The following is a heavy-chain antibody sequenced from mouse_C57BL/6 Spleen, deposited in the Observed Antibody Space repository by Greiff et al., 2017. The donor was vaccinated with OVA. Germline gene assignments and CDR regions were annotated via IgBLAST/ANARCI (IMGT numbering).Heavy chain of an antibody. D-gene: IGHD4-1*01. V-gene: IGHV1-50*01. J-gene: IGHJ2*01. CDR3: ARRESWDFDY. CDR2: IDPSDSYT. CDR1: GYTFTSYW. Sequence: QVQLKQPGAELVKPGASVKLSCKASGYTFTSYWMQWVKQRPGQGLEWIGEIDPSDSYTNYNQKFKGKATLTVDTSSSTAYMQLSSLTSEDSAVYYCARRESWDFDYWGQGTTLTVSS.